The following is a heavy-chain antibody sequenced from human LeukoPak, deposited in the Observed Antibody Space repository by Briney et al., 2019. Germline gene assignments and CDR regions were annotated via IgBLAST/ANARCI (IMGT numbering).Heavy chain of an antibody. CDR3: AKAENSYGSGSYQRY. V-gene: IGHV3-23*01. Sequence: PGGSLRLSCAASGFTFSSYAMSWVRQAPGKGLEWVSAISGSGGSTYYADSVKGRFTISRDNSKNTLYLQMTSLRAEDTAVYYCAKAENSYGSGSYQRYWGQGTLVTVSS. D-gene: IGHD3-10*01. CDR1: GFTFSSYA. J-gene: IGHJ4*02. CDR2: ISGSGGST.